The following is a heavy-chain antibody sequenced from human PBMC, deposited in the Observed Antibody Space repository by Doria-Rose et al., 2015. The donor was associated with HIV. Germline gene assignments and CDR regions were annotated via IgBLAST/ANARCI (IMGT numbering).Heavy chain of an antibody. CDR2: IFTDDER. CDR3: ARIKSSRWYHKYYFDF. D-gene: IGHD6-13*01. J-gene: IGHJ4*02. Sequence: SGPVLVKPTETLTLTCTVSGVSLSSPGMGVSWICQPPGKALEWLANIFTDDERSYKTSLKSRLTISRGTSKSQVVLTMTDMDPVDTATYYCARIKSSRWYHKYYFDFWGQGTLVIVSA. V-gene: IGHV2-26*01. CDR1: GVSLSSPGMG.